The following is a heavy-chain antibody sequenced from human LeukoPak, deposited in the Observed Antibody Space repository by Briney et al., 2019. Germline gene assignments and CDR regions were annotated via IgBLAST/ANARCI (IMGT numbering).Heavy chain of an antibody. CDR1: GYTFTSYD. CDR2: MNPNSGNT. V-gene: IGHV1-8*03. D-gene: IGHD2-2*01. CDR3: ARRGCSSTSCLFDY. J-gene: IGHJ4*02. Sequence: ASVKVSCKASGYTFTSYDINWVRQATGQGLEWMGWMNPNSGNTGYAQKFQGRVTITRNTSITTAYMELSSLRSEDTAVYYCARRGCSSTSCLFDYWGQGTLVTVSS.